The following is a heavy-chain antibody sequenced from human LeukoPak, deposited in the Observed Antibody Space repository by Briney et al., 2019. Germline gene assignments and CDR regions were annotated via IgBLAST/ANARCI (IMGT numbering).Heavy chain of an antibody. J-gene: IGHJ4*02. CDR3: ARGYDSSGYFDY. CDR1: GGSFSGYY. D-gene: IGHD3-22*01. CDR2: INHSGST. V-gene: IGHV4-34*01. Sequence: PSETLSLTCAVYGGSFSGYYWSWIRQPPGKGLEWIGEINHSGSTNYNPSLQSRVTISVDTSKNQFSLKLSSVTAADTAVYYCARGYDSSGYFDYWGQGTLVTVSS.